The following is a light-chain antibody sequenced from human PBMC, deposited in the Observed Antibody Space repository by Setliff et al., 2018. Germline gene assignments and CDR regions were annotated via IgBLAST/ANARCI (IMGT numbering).Light chain of an antibody. CDR1: SSNIESNT. CDR2: INS. J-gene: IGLJ3*02. Sequence: QSVLTQPPSASGTPGQRVAISCSGSSSNIESNTVNWYQQLPGTAPKLLIYINSQRPSGVPDRFSGSKSGTSASLAISGLQSEDEADYYCAAWDDSLNGWVFGGGTKSPS. V-gene: IGLV1-44*01. CDR3: AAWDDSLNGWV.